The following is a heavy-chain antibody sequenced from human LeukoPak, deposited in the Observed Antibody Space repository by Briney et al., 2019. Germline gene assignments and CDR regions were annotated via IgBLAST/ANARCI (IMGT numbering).Heavy chain of an antibody. Sequence: GGSLRLSCAASVFTFNMYGMHWVRQAPGKGLEWVAFIRYDGSNKYYADSVKGRFTISRDNSKNTLYLQMNSLRAEDTAVYYCAKDMEDRSAWYFDYWGRGTLVTVSS. V-gene: IGHV3-30*02. CDR2: IRYDGSNK. CDR3: AKDMEDRSAWYFDY. D-gene: IGHD3-22*01. CDR1: VFTFNMYG. J-gene: IGHJ4*02.